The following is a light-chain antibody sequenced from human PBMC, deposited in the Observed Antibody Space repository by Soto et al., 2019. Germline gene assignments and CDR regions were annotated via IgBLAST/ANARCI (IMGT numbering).Light chain of an antibody. CDR2: GVS. Sequence: LTQPRSVSGSPGQSVTISCTGTSSDVGGYNYVSWYQQHPGKAPKLMIYGVSKRPSGVPDRFSGSKSGNTASLTISGLQAEDEADYYCCSYAGSSYVFGTGTKVTVL. CDR1: SSDVGGYNY. J-gene: IGLJ1*01. V-gene: IGLV2-11*01. CDR3: CSYAGSSYV.